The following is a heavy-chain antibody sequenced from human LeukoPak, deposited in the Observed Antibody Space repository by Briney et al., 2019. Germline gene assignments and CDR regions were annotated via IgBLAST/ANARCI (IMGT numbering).Heavy chain of an antibody. D-gene: IGHD3-22*01. CDR2: ISSSSSTI. V-gene: IGHV3-48*01. CDR1: GFTSSSYS. CDR3: AKVLYYYDSSGSPGGYFDY. Sequence: GGSPRLSCAASGFTSSSYSMNWVRQAPGKGLEWVSYISSSSSTIYYADSVKGRFTISRDNAKNSLYLQMNSLRAEDTAVYYCAKVLYYYDSSGSPGGYFDYWGQGTLVTVSS. J-gene: IGHJ4*02.